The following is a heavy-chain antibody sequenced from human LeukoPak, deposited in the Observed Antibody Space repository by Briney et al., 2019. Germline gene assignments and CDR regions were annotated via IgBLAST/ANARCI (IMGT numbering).Heavy chain of an antibody. Sequence: ASVKVSCKASGHTFTGYYMHWVRQAPGQGLEWMGWINPNSGGTNYAQKFQGRVTMTRDTSISTAYMELSRLRSDDTAVYYCARGREYSSSWYGHYDWFDPWGQGTLVTVSS. CDR3: ARGREYSSSWYGHYDWFDP. J-gene: IGHJ5*02. V-gene: IGHV1-2*02. D-gene: IGHD6-13*01. CDR2: INPNSGGT. CDR1: GHTFTGYY.